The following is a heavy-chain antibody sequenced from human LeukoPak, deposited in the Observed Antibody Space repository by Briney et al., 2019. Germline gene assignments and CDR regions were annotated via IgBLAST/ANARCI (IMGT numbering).Heavy chain of an antibody. D-gene: IGHD6-19*01. CDR1: GFTFSSYG. J-gene: IGHJ1*01. CDR2: ISYDGSNK. CDR3: AKDPPEGRYGIYFQH. Sequence: PGGSLRLSCAASGFTFSSYGMHWVRQAPGKGLEWVAVISYDGSNKYYADSVKGRFTISRDNSKNTLYLQMNSLRAEDTAVYYCAKDPPEGRYGIYFQHWGQGTLVTVSS. V-gene: IGHV3-30*18.